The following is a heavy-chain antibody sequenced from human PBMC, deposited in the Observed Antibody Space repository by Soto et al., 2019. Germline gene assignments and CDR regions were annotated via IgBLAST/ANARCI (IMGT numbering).Heavy chain of an antibody. D-gene: IGHD3-10*01. CDR1: GGSISSSSYY. Sequence: SETLSLTCTVSGGSISSSSYYWGWIRQPPGKGLEWIGSIYYSGSTYYNPSLKSRVTISVDTSKNQFSLKLSSVTAADTAVYYCARFSYMVRGVTLGGNFDYWGQGTLVTVSS. CDR3: ARFSYMVRGVTLGGNFDY. CDR2: IYYSGST. J-gene: IGHJ4*02. V-gene: IGHV4-39*01.